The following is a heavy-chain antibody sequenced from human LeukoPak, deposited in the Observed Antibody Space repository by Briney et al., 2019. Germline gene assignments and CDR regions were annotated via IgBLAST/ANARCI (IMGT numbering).Heavy chain of an antibody. Sequence: SETLSLTCTVSGGSISSYYRSWIRQPPGKGLEWIGYIYYSGSTNYNPSLKSRVTISVDTSKNQFSLKLSSVTAADTAVYYCARRGSGSYYDHAFDIWGQGTMVTVSS. D-gene: IGHD1-26*01. V-gene: IGHV4-59*08. J-gene: IGHJ3*02. CDR1: GGSISSYY. CDR3: ARRGSGSYYDHAFDI. CDR2: IYYSGST.